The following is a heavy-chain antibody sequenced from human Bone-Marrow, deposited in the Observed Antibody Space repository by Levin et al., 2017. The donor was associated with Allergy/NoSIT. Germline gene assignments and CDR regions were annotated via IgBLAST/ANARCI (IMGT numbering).Heavy chain of an antibody. V-gene: IGHV3-15*01. CDR3: TTNSGLSVTAFYYYDSSGYNHRGDAFDI. Sequence: GGSLRLSCAASGFTFSNAWMSWVRQAPGKGLEWVGRIKSKTDGGTTDYAAPVKGRFTISRDDSKNTLYLQMNSLKTEDTAVYYCTTNSGLSVTAFYYYDSSGYNHRGDAFDIWGQGTMVTVSS. CDR2: IKSKTDGGTT. CDR1: GFTFSNAW. J-gene: IGHJ3*02. D-gene: IGHD3-22*01.